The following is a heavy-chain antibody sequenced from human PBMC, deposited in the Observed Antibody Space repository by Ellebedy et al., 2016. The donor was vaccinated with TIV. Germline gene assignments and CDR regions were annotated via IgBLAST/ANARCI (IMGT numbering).Heavy chain of an antibody. D-gene: IGHD3-16*02. J-gene: IGHJ4*02. CDR2: ISAYNGNT. CDR3: ARGHDYIWGSYRLPDY. CDR1: GGTFSTYA. Sequence: ASVKVSCKAFGGTFSTYALNWVRQAPGQGLEWMGWISAYNGNTNYAQKFQGRVTMTTDTSTSTAYMELSSPRSDDTAVYYCARGHDYIWGSYRLPDYWGQGTLVTVSS. V-gene: IGHV1-18*01.